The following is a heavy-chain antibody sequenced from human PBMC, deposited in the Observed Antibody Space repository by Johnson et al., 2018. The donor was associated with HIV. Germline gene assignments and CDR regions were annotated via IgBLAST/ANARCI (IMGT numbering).Heavy chain of an antibody. Sequence: VQLVESGGGLVQPGGSLRLSCAASGFTFSSYWMHWVRQAPGKGLVWVSSLNSDESSPNYAAYVQGRFTISSDNAKNTLYLQMNSLRAEETACYYCARAGKTVTFDIWGQGTMVTVSS. D-gene: IGHD1-14*01. J-gene: IGHJ3*02. CDR3: ARAGKTVTFDI. V-gene: IGHV3-74*01. CDR2: LNSDESSP. CDR1: GFTFSSYW.